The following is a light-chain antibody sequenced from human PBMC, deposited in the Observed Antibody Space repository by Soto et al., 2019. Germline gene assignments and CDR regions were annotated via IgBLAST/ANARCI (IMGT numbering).Light chain of an antibody. CDR2: AAS. Sequence: DIPMTQSPSSLSASVGDRVTITCRASQSISIYLNWYQQKPGKAPKLLIYAASSLQGGVPSRFSGSGSGADFTLTISSLQPEDFATYYCQQTYSVVRTFGQGTKVEVK. CDR3: QQTYSVVRT. J-gene: IGKJ1*01. CDR1: QSISIY. V-gene: IGKV1-39*01.